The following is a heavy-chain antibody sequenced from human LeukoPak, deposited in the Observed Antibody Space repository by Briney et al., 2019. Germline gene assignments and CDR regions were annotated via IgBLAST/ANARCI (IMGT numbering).Heavy chain of an antibody. Sequence: GGSLRLSCAASGFTFSSFWMSWVRRAPGKGLEWVANIKQDGSEKNYVDSVKGRFTISRDNAKNSLYLQMNSLRAEDTAVYYCAGGSGRIFDSWGQGTLVTVSS. CDR2: IKQDGSEK. J-gene: IGHJ4*02. CDR3: AGGSGRIFDS. CDR1: GFTFSSFW. V-gene: IGHV3-7*01. D-gene: IGHD6-19*01.